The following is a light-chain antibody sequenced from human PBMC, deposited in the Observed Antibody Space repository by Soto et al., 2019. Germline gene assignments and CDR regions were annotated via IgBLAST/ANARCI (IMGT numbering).Light chain of an antibody. Sequence: EIVMTQSPATLSVSPGERATLSCRASQSVSSNLAWYQQKPGQAPRLLIHDASSRVTGVPARFSGSGSETDFTLTISRLEPEDFAVYYCQQYGSSPVPFGGGTKVDIK. V-gene: IGKV3-20*01. CDR3: QQYGSSPVP. J-gene: IGKJ4*01. CDR1: QSVSSN. CDR2: DAS.